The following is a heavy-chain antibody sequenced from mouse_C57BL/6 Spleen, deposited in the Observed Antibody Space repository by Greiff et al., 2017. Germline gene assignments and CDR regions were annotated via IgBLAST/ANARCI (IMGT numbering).Heavy chain of an antibody. V-gene: IGHV1-78*01. D-gene: IGHD1-1*01. J-gene: IGHJ2*01. CDR2: IYPRDGST. Sequence: QVQLQQSDAELVKPGASVKISCKVSGYTFTDHTIHWMKQRPEQGLEWIGYIYPRDGSTKYNEKFKGKATLTADKSSSTAYMQLNSLTSEDSAVYFCARGRRVYYGSSYFDYWGQGTTLTVSS. CDR3: ARGRRVYYGSSYFDY. CDR1: GYTFTDHT.